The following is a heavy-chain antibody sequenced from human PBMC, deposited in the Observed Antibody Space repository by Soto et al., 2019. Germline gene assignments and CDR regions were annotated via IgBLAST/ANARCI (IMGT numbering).Heavy chain of an antibody. CDR3: ATCYDFSPASSLY. J-gene: IGHJ1*01. CDR2: ILTRTAGGTT. D-gene: IGHD3-3*01. V-gene: IGHV3-15*01. CDR1: GFTFSNAW. Sequence: GGSLRLSCAASGFTFSNAWMNWVRQAPGKVLEWLGRILTRTAGGTTDYAAPVKGRFTISRDDSKNTLYLQVDSLRTEDTATYFCATCYDFSPASSLYWGQGTQVTVSS.